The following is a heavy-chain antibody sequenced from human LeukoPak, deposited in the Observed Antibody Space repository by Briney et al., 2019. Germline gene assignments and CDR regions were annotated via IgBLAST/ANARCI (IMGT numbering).Heavy chain of an antibody. Sequence: GASVKVSCKASGYTFTSYDINWVRQATGQGLEWMGWMNPNSGNTGYAQRFQDRVTMTEDTSTDTAYMELSSLRSEDTAVYYCLARRIAAAGTLDYWGQGTLVTVSS. D-gene: IGHD6-13*01. CDR1: GYTFTSYD. J-gene: IGHJ4*02. CDR3: LARRIAAAGTLDY. V-gene: IGHV1-8*01. CDR2: MNPNSGNT.